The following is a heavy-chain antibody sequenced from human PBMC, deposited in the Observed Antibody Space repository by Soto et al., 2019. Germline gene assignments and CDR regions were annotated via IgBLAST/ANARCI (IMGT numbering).Heavy chain of an antibody. CDR2: IYYSGST. D-gene: IGHD2-15*01. CDR1: GGSISSSSYY. CDR3: ARHVQDIVVVVGLGPHYYYYMDV. Sequence: QLQLQESGPGLVKPSETLSLTCTVSGGSISSSSYYWGWIRQPPGKGLEWIGSIYYSGSTYYNPSLKSRVTISVDTSKNQFSLKLSSVTAADTAVYYCARHVQDIVVVVGLGPHYYYYMDVWGKGTTVTVSS. V-gene: IGHV4-39*01. J-gene: IGHJ6*03.